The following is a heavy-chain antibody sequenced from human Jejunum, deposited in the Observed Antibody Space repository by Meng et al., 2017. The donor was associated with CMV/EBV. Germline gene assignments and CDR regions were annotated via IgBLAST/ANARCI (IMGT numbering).Heavy chain of an antibody. Sequence: QCTLKGAGPTLVKPTKTLTLACSFSGFSTSTSGEGVGWIRKPPGKALEWLAPIYRGDDKRYSPTLNSRLTIAKDTSKNEVVMTLTNMGPIDTGTYYCAHFVGGYYPSRPAYWGQGTLVTVSS. CDR3: AHFVGGYYPSRPAY. CDR2: IYRGDDK. CDR1: GFSTSTSGEG. V-gene: IGHV2-5*02. J-gene: IGHJ4*02. D-gene: IGHD1-26*01.